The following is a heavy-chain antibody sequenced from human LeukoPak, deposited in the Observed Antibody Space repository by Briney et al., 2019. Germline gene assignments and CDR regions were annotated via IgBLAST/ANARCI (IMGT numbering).Heavy chain of an antibody. V-gene: IGHV3-30*02. CDR1: GFTFSSYV. CDR2: IRYDGSNK. CDR3: AKSTIVGGRDDAFDI. Sequence: GGSLRLSCAASGFTFSSYVMHWVRQAPGKGLEWVAFIRYDGSNKYYADYVKGRFTISRDNSKNTLYLQMNSTRAEDTAVYYCAKSTIVGGRDDAFDIWGQGTMVTVSS. J-gene: IGHJ3*02. D-gene: IGHD1-26*01.